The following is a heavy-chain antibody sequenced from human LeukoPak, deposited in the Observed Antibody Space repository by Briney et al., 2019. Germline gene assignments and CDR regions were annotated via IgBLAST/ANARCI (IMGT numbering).Heavy chain of an antibody. D-gene: IGHD3-9*01. CDR3: ARAGYDILTGYSYYFDY. J-gene: IGHJ4*02. CDR2: IKSDESST. V-gene: IGHV3-74*01. CDR1: GFTFSTSW. Sequence: GGSLRLSCAASGFTFSTSWMHWVRQAPGEGLVWVSRIKSDESSTTYADSVKGRFTISRDNTKNTVYLQMDSLRVEDTAVDYCARAGYDILTGYSYYFDYWGQGTLVTVSS.